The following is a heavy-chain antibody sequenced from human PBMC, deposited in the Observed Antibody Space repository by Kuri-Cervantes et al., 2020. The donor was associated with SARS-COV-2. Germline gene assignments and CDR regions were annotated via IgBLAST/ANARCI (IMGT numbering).Heavy chain of an antibody. CDR2: INSISSNI. Sequence: GESLKISCAVSGFTFSNYGMNWVRQAPGKGLEWVAHINSISSNIGYADSVKGRFTISRDNAKNSLYLQMNSLGADDTALYYCARDKDGIEEFDYWGQGTLVTVSS. J-gene: IGHJ4*02. V-gene: IGHV3-48*04. CDR1: GFTFSNYG. CDR3: ARDKDGIEEFDY. D-gene: IGHD5-24*01.